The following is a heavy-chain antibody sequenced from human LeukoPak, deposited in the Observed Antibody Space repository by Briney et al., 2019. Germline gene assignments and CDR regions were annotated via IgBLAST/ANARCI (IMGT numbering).Heavy chain of an antibody. CDR3: AKDLDYTTCGYYFDY. CDR2: ISAGGTFT. J-gene: IGHJ4*02. D-gene: IGHD4-11*01. V-gene: IGHV3-23*01. CDR1: GFTFSSYA. Sequence: GGSLRLSCTASGFTFSSYAMHWVRQAPGKGLEWVSGISAGGTFTCYADSVKGRFTISRDNSRNTLYLQMNSLRADDTAVYYCAKDLDYTTCGYYFDYWGQGTLVTVSS.